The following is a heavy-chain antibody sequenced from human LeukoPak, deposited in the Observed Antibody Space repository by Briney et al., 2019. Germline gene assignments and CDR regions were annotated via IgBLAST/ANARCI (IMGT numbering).Heavy chain of an antibody. Sequence: GGSLRLSCAASAFTFSSYAMHWVRQAPGKGLEWVALISYDGSNKYYADSVKGRFTISRDNAKNSLYLQMNSLRAEDTALYYCAKGHYEASSGWSGDAFDIWGQGTMVTVSS. D-gene: IGHD6-19*01. V-gene: IGHV3-30-3*01. CDR2: ISYDGSNK. J-gene: IGHJ3*02. CDR1: AFTFSSYA. CDR3: AKGHYEASSGWSGDAFDI.